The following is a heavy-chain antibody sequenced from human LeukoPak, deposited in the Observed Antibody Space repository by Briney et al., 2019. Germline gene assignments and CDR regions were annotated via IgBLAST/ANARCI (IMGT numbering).Heavy chain of an antibody. Sequence: GGSLRLSCAASGFTFSSYGMHWVRQAPGKGLEWVAVISYDGSNKYYADSVKGRFTISRDNSKNTLYLQMNSLRAEDTAVYYCAKDRRYYDSSGYPDYWGRGTLVTVSS. CDR3: AKDRRYYDSSGYPDY. V-gene: IGHV3-30*18. CDR2: ISYDGSNK. CDR1: GFTFSSYG. J-gene: IGHJ4*02. D-gene: IGHD3-22*01.